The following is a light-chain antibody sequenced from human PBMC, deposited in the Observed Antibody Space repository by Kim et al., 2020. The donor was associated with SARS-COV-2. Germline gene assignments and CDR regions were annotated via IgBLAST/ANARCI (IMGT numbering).Light chain of an antibody. J-gene: IGKJ4*01. CDR2: DAS. CDR1: QNIDIY. V-gene: IGKV3-11*01. Sequence: PGERAPLSVRASQNIDIYLAWYQQRPGQAPRLLVYDASNRATGVPDRFSGSGSGTDFTLTISSLEPEDFSIYYCQQRNSWPPAVTFGGGTKVDIK. CDR3: QQRNSWPPAVT.